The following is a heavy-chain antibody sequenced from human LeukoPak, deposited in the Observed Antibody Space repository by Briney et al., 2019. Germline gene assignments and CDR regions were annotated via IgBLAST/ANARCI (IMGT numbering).Heavy chain of an antibody. CDR2: ISGSSSHI. CDR3: ARGFPSGGSWFDP. CDR1: GFAFSTYS. V-gene: IGHV3-21*01. J-gene: IGHJ5*02. Sequence: GGSLRLSCAASGFAFSTYSMNWVRQAPGKGLDWVSSISGSSSHIYYADSVKGRFTISRDNAKNSLYLRMNSLRAEDTAIYYCARGFPSGGSWFDPWGQGTLVTVSS. D-gene: IGHD3-10*01.